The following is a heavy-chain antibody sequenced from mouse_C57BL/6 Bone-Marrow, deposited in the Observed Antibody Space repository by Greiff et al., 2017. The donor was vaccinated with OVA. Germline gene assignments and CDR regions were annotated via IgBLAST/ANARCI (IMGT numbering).Heavy chain of an antibody. CDR3: TLITPVVHHFYAMDS. J-gene: IGHJ4*01. CDR1: GFNIKDDY. Sequence: VQLQQSGAELVRPGASVKLSCTASGFNIKDDYMHWVKQRPEQGLEWIGWIDPENGDTEYASKFQGKATITADTSSNTAYLQLSSLTSEDTAVYYCTLITPVVHHFYAMDSWGQGTSVTVSS. V-gene: IGHV14-4*01. D-gene: IGHD1-1*01. CDR2: IDPENGDT.